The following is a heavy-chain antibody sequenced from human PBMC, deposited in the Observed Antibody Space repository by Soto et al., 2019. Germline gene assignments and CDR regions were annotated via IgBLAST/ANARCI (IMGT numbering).Heavy chain of an antibody. CDR1: GYTFTSYY. CDR2: INPSGGST. D-gene: IGHD2-8*01. J-gene: IGHJ4*02. V-gene: IGHV1-46*01. Sequence: QVQLVQSGAEVKKPGASVKISCKASGYTFTSYYMHWVRQAPGQGLERMGIINPSGGSTNYAQKLQGRAAMTRDTSTSTLYMELNSLRYEDTAVYYCARPPYPGCINAVCYPLDYWGQGTLVTVSS. CDR3: ARPPYPGCINAVCYPLDY.